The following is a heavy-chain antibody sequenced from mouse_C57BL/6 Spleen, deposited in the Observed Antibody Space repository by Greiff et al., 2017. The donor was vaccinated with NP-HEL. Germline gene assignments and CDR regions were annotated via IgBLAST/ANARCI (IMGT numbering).Heavy chain of an antibody. J-gene: IGHJ1*03. V-gene: IGHV8-12*01. CDR2: IYWDDDK. D-gene: IGHD1-1*01. CDR1: GFSLSTSGMG. CDR3: ARFQALDYYGSSYWYFDV. Sequence: QVTLKVSGPGILQSSQTLSLTCSFSGFSLSTSGMGVSWIRQPSGKGLEWLAHIYWDDDKRYNPSLKRRLPISKDTSRNQVFLMITSVETAETATYYGARFQALDYYGSSYWYFDVWGTGTTVTVSS.